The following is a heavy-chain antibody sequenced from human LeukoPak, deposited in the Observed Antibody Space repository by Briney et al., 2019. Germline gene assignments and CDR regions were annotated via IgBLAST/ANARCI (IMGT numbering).Heavy chain of an antibody. CDR2: INHSGST. Sequence: SETLSLTCAVYGGSFSGYYWSWIRQPPGKGLEWIGEINHSGSTNYNPSLKSRVTISVDTSKNQFSLKLSSVTAADTAVYYCARPRVVTRGAFDPWGQGTLVTVSS. D-gene: IGHD3-10*01. CDR1: GGSFSGYY. V-gene: IGHV4-34*01. J-gene: IGHJ5*02. CDR3: ARPRVVTRGAFDP.